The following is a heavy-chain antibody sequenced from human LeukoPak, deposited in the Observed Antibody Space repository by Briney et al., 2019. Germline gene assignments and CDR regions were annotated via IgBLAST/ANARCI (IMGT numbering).Heavy chain of an antibody. CDR3: ARDGGDYPNWFDP. Sequence: PSETLSLTCTVSGGSITSSSYYWDWIRQPPGKGLEWIGSIHYSGSTYYNPSLKTRVTISLDTSKNQFSLKLSSVTAADTAVYYCARDGGDYPNWFDPWGQGTLVTVSS. J-gene: IGHJ5*02. V-gene: IGHV4-39*07. D-gene: IGHD4-17*01. CDR2: IHYSGST. CDR1: GGSITSSSYY.